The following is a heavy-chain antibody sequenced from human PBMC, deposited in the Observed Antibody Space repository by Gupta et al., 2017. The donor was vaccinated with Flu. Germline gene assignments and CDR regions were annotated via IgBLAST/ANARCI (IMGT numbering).Heavy chain of an antibody. D-gene: IGHD2-8*02. Sequence: EVQLVESGGGLVQSGGSLRLSCAASGFNFSNYWMNWVRQAPGKGLEWVASIKKDGSVNHYVDSVKNRFTISRDNTKNSLYMQMNSLRAEDTAVYYCARDLDIELGEGGYYDAFDMWGQGTMVTVSS. CDR1: GFNFSNYW. CDR3: ARDLDIELGEGGYYDAFDM. J-gene: IGHJ3*02. V-gene: IGHV3-7*01. CDR2: IKKDGSVN.